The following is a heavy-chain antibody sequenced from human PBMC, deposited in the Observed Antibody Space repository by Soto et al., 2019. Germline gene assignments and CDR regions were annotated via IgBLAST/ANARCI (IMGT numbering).Heavy chain of an antibody. CDR2: IWYDGSAK. J-gene: IGHJ6*02. CDR3: ARESYGMDV. Sequence: GGTLRLSCAASGFTLSSYGLHWVRQAPGKGLEWLAGIWYDGSAKYYEDTVTGQFTISRDNSKNTLNLQINSLRAKATAVYYCARESYGMDVWGQGTTVTVSS. V-gene: IGHV3-33*01. CDR1: GFTLSSYG.